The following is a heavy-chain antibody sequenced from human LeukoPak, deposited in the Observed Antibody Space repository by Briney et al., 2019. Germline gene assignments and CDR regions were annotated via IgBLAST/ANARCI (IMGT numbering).Heavy chain of an antibody. CDR3: ATGYCSSTSCPPFDY. D-gene: IGHD2-2*01. J-gene: IGHJ4*02. CDR2: ISYDGSNK. CDR1: GFTFSSYA. V-gene: IGHV3-30-3*01. Sequence: PGGSLRLSCAASGFTFSSYAMHWVRQAPGKGLEWVAVISYDGSNKYYADSVKGRFTISRDNSKNTLYLQMNSLRAEDTAVYYCATGYCSSTSCPPFDYWGQGTLVTVSS.